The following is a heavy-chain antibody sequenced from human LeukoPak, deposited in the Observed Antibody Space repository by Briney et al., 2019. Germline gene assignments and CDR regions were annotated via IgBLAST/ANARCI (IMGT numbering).Heavy chain of an antibody. CDR1: GFTFSSYG. D-gene: IGHD4-17*01. V-gene: IGHV3-23*01. CDR3: ARDRLHYGEYEKTFDY. Sequence: GGSLRLSCAASGFTFSSYGMSWVRQAPGKGLEWVSAISGSGGSTYYADSVKGRFTISRDNSKNTLYLQMSSLRAEDTAVYYCARDRLHYGEYEKTFDYWGQGTLVSVSS. J-gene: IGHJ4*02. CDR2: ISGSGGST.